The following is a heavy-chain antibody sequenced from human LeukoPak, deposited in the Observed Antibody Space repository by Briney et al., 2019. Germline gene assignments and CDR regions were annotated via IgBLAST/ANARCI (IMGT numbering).Heavy chain of an antibody. D-gene: IGHD2/OR15-2a*01. V-gene: IGHV3-21*01. CDR3: VRDVSRRIGMDV. CDR2: ISPVSSYT. J-gene: IGHJ6*02. Sequence: GGSLRLSCLASGFSFNSYSMNWVREAPGKGLEWVSTISPVSSYTWYAESVKGRFTISRDNPKNSLYLQMDSLRAEDTAVYYCVRDVSRRIGMDVWGQGTTVTVSS. CDR1: GFSFNSYS.